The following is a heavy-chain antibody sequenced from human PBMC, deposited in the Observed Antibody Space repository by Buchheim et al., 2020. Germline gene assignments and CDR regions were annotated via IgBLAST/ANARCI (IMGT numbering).Heavy chain of an antibody. CDR3: ARDVTMIVGDYYYGMDV. Sequence: QVQLVESGGGVVQPGRSLRLSCAASGFTFSSYAMHWVRQAPGKGLEWVAVISYDGSNKYYADSVKGRFTISRDNSKNTLYLQMNSLRAEDTAVYYCARDVTMIVGDYYYGMDVWGQGTT. CDR2: ISYDGSNK. J-gene: IGHJ6*02. V-gene: IGHV3-30-3*01. D-gene: IGHD3-22*01. CDR1: GFTFSSYA.